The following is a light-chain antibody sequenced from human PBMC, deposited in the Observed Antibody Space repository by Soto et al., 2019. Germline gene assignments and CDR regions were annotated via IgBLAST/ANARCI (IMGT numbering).Light chain of an antibody. V-gene: IGKV3-20*01. CDR2: YIS. Sequence: EIVLTQSPATLSLSPGERATLSCRASQSIRTFLAWYQHRPGQAPRLLIYYISTRATGIPARFSGSGSGTDFTLTISRLEPEDFAVYYCQQYGSSPYTFGLGTRLEIK. CDR1: QSIRTF. CDR3: QQYGSSPYT. J-gene: IGKJ5*01.